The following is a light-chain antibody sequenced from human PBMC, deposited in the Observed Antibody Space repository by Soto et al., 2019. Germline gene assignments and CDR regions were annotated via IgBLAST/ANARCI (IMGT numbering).Light chain of an antibody. CDR1: QSISSW. CDR3: QQSYSTPPT. J-gene: IGKJ1*01. Sequence: DIQMTQSPSTLSASVGDRVTITCRSSQSISSWLAWYQQKPGKAPKLLIYDASSLESGVPSRFSGSGSGTEFTLTISSLQPEDFATHYCQQSYSTPPTFGQGTKVDI. V-gene: IGKV1-5*01. CDR2: DAS.